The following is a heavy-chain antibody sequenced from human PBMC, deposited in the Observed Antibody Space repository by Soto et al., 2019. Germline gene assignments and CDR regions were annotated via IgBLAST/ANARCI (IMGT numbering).Heavy chain of an antibody. CDR2: INTKTGGT. V-gene: IGHV1-2*02. D-gene: IGHD3-9*01. J-gene: IGHJ3*02. CDR3: ATDKAAFDM. Sequence: VASVKVSCKASGYIFTGYYIQWVRQAPGQGLEWMGWINTKTGGTKYAQKFQGRVTMTRDTSINTAYMEVSRLRSDDTAVYYCATDKAAFDMWGQGTMVTVSS. CDR1: GYIFTGYY.